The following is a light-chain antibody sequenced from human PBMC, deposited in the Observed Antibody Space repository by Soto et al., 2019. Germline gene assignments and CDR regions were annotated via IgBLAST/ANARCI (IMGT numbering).Light chain of an antibody. V-gene: IGKV3-20*01. J-gene: IGKJ1*01. CDR3: QQYVLSRCT. CDR2: GAS. CDR1: QSVSSSY. Sequence: EFVLTQSPGTLSLSPGERATLSCSASQSVSSSYLAWYQPKPSQAPRLLIYGASSRATGIPDRFSGSGSGTDIALNMSRLETEDLAVYYCQQYVLSRCTFGQGTKVEVK.